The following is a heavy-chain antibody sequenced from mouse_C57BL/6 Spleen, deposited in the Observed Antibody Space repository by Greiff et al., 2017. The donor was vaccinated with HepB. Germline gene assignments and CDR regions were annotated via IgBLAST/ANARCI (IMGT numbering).Heavy chain of an antibody. Sequence: EVMLVESGGDLVKPGGSLKLSCAASGFTFSSYGMSWVRQTPDKRLEWVATISSGGSYTYYPDSVKGRFTISRDNAKNTLYLQMSSLKSEDTAMYYCARQGGNCYFDVWGTGTTVTVSS. CDR1: GFTFSSYG. CDR3: ARQGGNCYFDV. CDR2: ISSGGSYT. J-gene: IGHJ1*03. V-gene: IGHV5-6*02.